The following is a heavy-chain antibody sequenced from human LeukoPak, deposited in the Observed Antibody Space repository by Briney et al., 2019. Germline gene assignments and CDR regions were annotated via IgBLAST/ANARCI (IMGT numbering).Heavy chain of an antibody. Sequence: KCGESLKICCKGSGYSFTSYWIGWVRQIPGKGLELVEINYPGDSDTRYSPSFQGQVTISAYNSISAAYLQWSSLKASDTAMYYCARGRGNYGDYVRWFDPWGQGTLVTVSS. CDR1: GYSFTSYW. J-gene: IGHJ5*02. CDR3: ARGRGNYGDYVRWFDP. V-gene: IGHV5-51*01. D-gene: IGHD4-17*01. CDR2: NYPGDSDT.